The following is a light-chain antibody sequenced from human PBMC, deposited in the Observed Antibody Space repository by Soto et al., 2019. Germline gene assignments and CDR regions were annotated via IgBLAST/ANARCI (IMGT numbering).Light chain of an antibody. Sequence: QSALIQPPSVSGSPGQSVTISCTGTSSDVVSYDYVSWYQQHPGTVPKPMIYNVNTRPSGVPDRFSGSKSGNTASMTTSGLQAEDEADYSCWSYTSSAPYVSGTGTNVTVL. CDR3: WSYTSSAPYV. V-gene: IGLV2-18*03. CDR2: NVN. CDR1: SSDVVSYDY. J-gene: IGLJ1*01.